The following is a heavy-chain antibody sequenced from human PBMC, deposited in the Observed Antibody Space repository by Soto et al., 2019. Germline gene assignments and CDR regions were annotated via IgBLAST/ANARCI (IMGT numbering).Heavy chain of an antibody. CDR2: IRNRASSATT. CDR1: GFTFRDHF. J-gene: IGHJ4*02. D-gene: IGHD4-17*01. V-gene: IGHV3-72*01. CDR3: ARSTVSTTPYYSDY. Sequence: EVQLVESGGGLVQPGGSLRLSCAASGFTFRDHFMDWVRQAPGKGLEWVGRIRNRASSATTEYAASVRGRFTISRDDSKNLLYLQMSSLKTEDTAVYHCARSTVSTTPYYSDYWGQGTLVTVSS.